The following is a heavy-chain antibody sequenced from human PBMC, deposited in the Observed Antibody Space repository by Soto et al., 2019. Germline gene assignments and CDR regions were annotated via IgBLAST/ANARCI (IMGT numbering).Heavy chain of an antibody. J-gene: IGHJ4*02. CDR1: GGSISSSSYY. CDR2: VYYSGST. V-gene: IGHV4-39*01. D-gene: IGHD3-22*01. Sequence: QLQLQESGPGLVKPSETLSLTCTVSGGSISSSSYYWGWIRQPPGKGLEWIGSVYYSGSTYDNPSLKSRNTLSVDRSKSQFSLKLTSVTAADTAVYYCARLLYDSRGYYYFDYWGQGTLVTVSS. CDR3: ARLLYDSRGYYYFDY.